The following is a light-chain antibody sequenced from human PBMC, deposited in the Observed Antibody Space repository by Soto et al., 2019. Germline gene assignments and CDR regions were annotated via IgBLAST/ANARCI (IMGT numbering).Light chain of an antibody. CDR3: QQYDNWPYT. V-gene: IGKV3-15*01. J-gene: IGKJ2*01. CDR2: GAS. CDR1: QSVSNN. Sequence: EIVMTHSPATLSVSPGERATLSCRASQSVSNNLAWYQQKPGQAPRLLIYGASTRATAIPARFSGSGSGTELTLTISSLQSEDFAVYFCQQYDNWPYTFGQGTKVDI.